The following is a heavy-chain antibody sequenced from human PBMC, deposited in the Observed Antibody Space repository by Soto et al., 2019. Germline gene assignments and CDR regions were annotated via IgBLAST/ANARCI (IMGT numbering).Heavy chain of an antibody. CDR2: IWYDGSNK. Sequence: QVQLVESGGGVVQPGRSLRLSCAASGFTFSSYGMHWVRQAPGNGLEWVAVIWYDGSNKYYADSVKGRFTISRDNSKNSLYLQMNSLRAEATAVYYCASLTHCSSPSCSPLDYWGQGTLVTVSS. CDR3: ASLTHCSSPSCSPLDY. J-gene: IGHJ4*02. D-gene: IGHD2-2*01. V-gene: IGHV3-33*01. CDR1: GFTFSSYG.